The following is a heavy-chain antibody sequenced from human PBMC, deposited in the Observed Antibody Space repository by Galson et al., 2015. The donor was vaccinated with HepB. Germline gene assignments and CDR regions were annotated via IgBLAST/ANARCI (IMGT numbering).Heavy chain of an antibody. J-gene: IGHJ4*02. CDR1: AYTFTSYD. CDR2: TNPNSGYT. CDR3: ARDRNIDYDFWSGYSLLAPPRGYSDGATDY. D-gene: IGHD3-3*01. Sequence: SVKVSCKASAYTFTSYDVNWVRQATGQGLEWMGWTNPNSGYTGYAQKFKGRVTMTRDTSISTAYMELRSLRSDDTAVYYCARDRNIDYDFWSGYSLLAPPRGYSDGATDYWGQGTLVTVSS. V-gene: IGHV1-8*01.